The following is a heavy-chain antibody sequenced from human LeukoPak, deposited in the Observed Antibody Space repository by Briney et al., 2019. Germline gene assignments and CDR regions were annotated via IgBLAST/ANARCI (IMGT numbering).Heavy chain of an antibody. CDR3: GRDPPRKAVAGTGDY. J-gene: IGHJ4*02. CDR1: GYTFTSYG. D-gene: IGHD6-19*01. Sequence: GASVKVSCKASGYTFTSYGISWVRQAPGQGLEWMGWISAYNGNTNYAQKLQGRVTMTTDTSTSTAYMELRSLRSDDTAVYYCGRDPPRKAVAGTGDYGGQGTLVTVSS. V-gene: IGHV1-18*01. CDR2: ISAYNGNT.